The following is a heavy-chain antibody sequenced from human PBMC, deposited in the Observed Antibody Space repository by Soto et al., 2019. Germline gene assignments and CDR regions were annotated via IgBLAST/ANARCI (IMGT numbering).Heavy chain of an antibody. V-gene: IGHV1-2*04. CDR3: ARGDCGGDCYFDY. D-gene: IGHD2-21*02. CDR1: GYTFTGYY. CDR2: INPNSGGT. J-gene: IGHJ4*02. Sequence: ASVKVSCKASGYTFTGYYMHWVRQAPGQGLEWMGWINPNSGGTNYAQKFQGWVTMTRDTSISTAYMELGRLRSDDTAVYYCARGDCGGDCYFDYWGQGTLVTVSS.